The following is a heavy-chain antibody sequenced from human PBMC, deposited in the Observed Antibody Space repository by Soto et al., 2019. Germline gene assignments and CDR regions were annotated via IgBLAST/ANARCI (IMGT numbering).Heavy chain of an antibody. CDR2: IVPMSRGP. J-gene: IGHJ6*02. CDR1: GDTFINYS. CDR3: ARVGIRLIPADLGGGYHFQGLDV. V-gene: IGHV1-69*01. Sequence: QVQLVQSAAEEKKPGSSVKISCKASGDTFINYSFSWMRQAPKQGLEWIGGIVPMSRGPNSAEKFHDRLTITADRSTGTVTMQLSSLTPDDTAVYYCARVGIRLIPADLGGGYHFQGLDVWGQGTKVTVS. D-gene: IGHD2-2*01.